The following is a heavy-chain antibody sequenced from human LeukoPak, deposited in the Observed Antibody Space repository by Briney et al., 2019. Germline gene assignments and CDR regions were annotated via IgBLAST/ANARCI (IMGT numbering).Heavy chain of an antibody. CDR1: GFTFSSYW. V-gene: IGHV3-7*01. D-gene: IGHD3-10*01. J-gene: IGHJ4*02. CDR3: ARDREVLWFGELGPIDY. CDR2: IKQDGSEK. Sequence: GGSLRLSCAASGFTFSSYWMSWVRQAPGKGLEWVANIKQDGSEKYYVDSVKGRFTISRDNAKNSLYLQMNSLRAEDTAVYYCARDREVLWFGELGPIDYWGQGTLVTVSS.